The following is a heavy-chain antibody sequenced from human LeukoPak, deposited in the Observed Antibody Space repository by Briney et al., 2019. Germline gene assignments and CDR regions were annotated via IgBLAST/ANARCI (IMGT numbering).Heavy chain of an antibody. V-gene: IGHV4-30-4*01. CDR3: ARYSSSSRSPRWFDP. J-gene: IGHJ5*02. CDR1: GGSISSSNW. CDR2: IYYSGSS. D-gene: IGHD6-6*01. Sequence: PSETLSLTCAVSGGSISSSNWWSWLRQPPGKGPEWIGYIYYSGSSYYNPSLKSRMTISIDTSKNQFSLKLSSVTAADTAVYYCARYSSSSRSPRWFDPWGQGTLVTVSS.